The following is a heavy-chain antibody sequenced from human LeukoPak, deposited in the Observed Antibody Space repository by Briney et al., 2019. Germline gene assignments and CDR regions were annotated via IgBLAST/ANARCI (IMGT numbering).Heavy chain of an antibody. J-gene: IGHJ4*02. V-gene: IGHV3-20*04. CDR2: INWNGCST. D-gene: IGHD3-16*01. CDR3: ARVNYDYVGGSYNY. Sequence: GGSLRLSCAASGFTFDDYGMSWVRQAPEKALEWVSGINWNGCSTGYADSVKGRFTISRDNAKNSLYLQMNSLRAEDTALYYCARVNYDYVGGSYNYWGQGTLVTVSS. CDR1: GFTFDDYG.